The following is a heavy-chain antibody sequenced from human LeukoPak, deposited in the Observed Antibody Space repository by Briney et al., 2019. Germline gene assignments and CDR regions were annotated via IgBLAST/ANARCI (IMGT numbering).Heavy chain of an antibody. CDR2: VGGTDGCT. CDR1: GFTFSTYN. J-gene: IGHJ2*01. Sequence: GGSLRLSCAASGFTFSTYNMNWVRQAPGKGLEWVPVVGGTDGCTYYAAFVKGRFTIYRDNTKNTLYLQMNSLRAEDTAVYYCAKGWYFDLWGRGTLVTVSS. CDR3: AKGWYFDL. V-gene: IGHV3-23*01.